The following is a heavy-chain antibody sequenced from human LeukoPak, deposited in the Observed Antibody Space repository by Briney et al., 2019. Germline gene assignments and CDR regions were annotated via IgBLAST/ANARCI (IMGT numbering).Heavy chain of an antibody. CDR1: GFTFRSYG. D-gene: IGHD3-10*01. Sequence: GGSLRLSCAASGFTFRSYGMHWVRQAPGKGLEWVAVISYDGSNKYYGDSVKGRFTISRDNSKNTLYLQMNSLRGEDTAVYYCAKGSITMVRGVIREILDAFDIWGQGTMVTVSS. CDR3: AKGSITMVRGVIREILDAFDI. J-gene: IGHJ3*02. V-gene: IGHV3-30*18. CDR2: ISYDGSNK.